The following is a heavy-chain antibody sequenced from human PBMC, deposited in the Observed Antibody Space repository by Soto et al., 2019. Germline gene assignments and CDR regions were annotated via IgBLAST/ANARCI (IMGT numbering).Heavy chain of an antibody. CDR3: ARGQRFSDWFDP. V-gene: IGHV4-4*07. Sequence: PXATLSLSCTISGGAIGSHYWTWIRQPAGKGLEWIGRIYSSGSTQYNPSLQSRVTMSLDTSKNQFSLRLESVTAADTAVYYCARGQRFSDWFDPWGQGTLVTVSS. CDR1: GGAIGSHY. J-gene: IGHJ5*02. D-gene: IGHD3-3*01. CDR2: IYSSGST.